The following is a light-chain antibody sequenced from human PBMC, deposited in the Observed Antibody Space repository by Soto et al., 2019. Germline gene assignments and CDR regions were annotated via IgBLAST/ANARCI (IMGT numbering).Light chain of an antibody. J-gene: IGKJ2*01. CDR3: QQRSSWHRNT. CDR1: HSVPRH. Sequence: EIVLTQSPATLSLSPGERATLSCRASHSVPRHFAWYQQKPGQAPRLLIYDISNRATGIPARFSGSGSGTDCTLIISSLEPEDYADYTCQQRSSWHRNTFGQGTKLDI. V-gene: IGKV3-11*01. CDR2: DIS.